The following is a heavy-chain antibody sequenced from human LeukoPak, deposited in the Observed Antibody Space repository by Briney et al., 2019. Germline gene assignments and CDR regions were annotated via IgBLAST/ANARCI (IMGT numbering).Heavy chain of an antibody. D-gene: IGHD3-10*01. Sequence: PGGSLRLSCAASGFTVSSNYMSWVRQAPGKGLEWVSVIYSGGSTYYADSVKGRFTISRDNSKNTLYLQMNSLRAEDTAVYYCAKGGTPMVRGVFYFDYWGQGTLVTVSS. V-gene: IGHV3-53*01. CDR3: AKGGTPMVRGVFYFDY. CDR2: IYSGGST. J-gene: IGHJ4*02. CDR1: GFTVSSNY.